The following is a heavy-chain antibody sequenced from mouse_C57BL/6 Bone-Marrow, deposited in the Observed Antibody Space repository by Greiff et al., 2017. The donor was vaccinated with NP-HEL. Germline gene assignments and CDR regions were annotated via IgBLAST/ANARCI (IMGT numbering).Heavy chain of an antibody. CDR1: GYTFTSYW. V-gene: IGHV1-69*01. CDR3: ARFGRGYFGAMDY. J-gene: IGHJ4*01. D-gene: IGHD2-3*01. CDR2: IDPSDSYT. Sequence: QVHVKQPGAELVMPGASVKLSCKASGYTFTSYWMHWVKQRPGQGLEWIGEIDPSDSYTNYNQKFKGKSTLTVDKSSSTAYMQLSSLTSEDSAVYYCARFGRGYFGAMDYWGQGTSVTVSS.